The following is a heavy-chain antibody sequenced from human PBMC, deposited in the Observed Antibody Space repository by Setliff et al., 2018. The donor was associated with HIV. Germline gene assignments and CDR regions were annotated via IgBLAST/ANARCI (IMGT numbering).Heavy chain of an antibody. CDR1: GFSISSSYY. Sequence: SETLSLTCDVSGFSISSSYYWGWIRQPPGKGLEWIGSIYYSGSTYYNPSLKSRVTISVDTSKNQFSLKLSSVTAADTAVYYCAREVATITEFFDYWGQGTLVTVSS. CDR2: IYYSGST. J-gene: IGHJ4*02. CDR3: AREVATITEFFDY. V-gene: IGHV4-38-2*02. D-gene: IGHD5-12*01.